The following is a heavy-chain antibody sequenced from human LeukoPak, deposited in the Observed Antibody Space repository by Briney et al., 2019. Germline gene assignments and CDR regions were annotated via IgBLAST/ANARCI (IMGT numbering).Heavy chain of an antibody. CDR3: ASPGYSSSWYGGY. CDR1: GYSFTSYW. CDR2: IYPGDSDT. Sequence: GESLKIPCKGSGYSFTSYWIGWVRQMPGKGLEWMGIIYPGDSDTRYSPPFQGQVTISADKSISTAYLQRRSLKASDTAMYYCASPGYSSSWYGGYWGQGTLVTVSS. J-gene: IGHJ4*02. D-gene: IGHD6-13*01. V-gene: IGHV5-51*01.